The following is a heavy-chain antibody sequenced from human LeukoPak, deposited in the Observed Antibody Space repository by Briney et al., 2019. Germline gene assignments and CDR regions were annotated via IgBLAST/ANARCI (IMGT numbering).Heavy chain of an antibody. Sequence: SVKVSCKASGGTFSSYAISWVRQAPGQGLEWMGRIIPILGIANYAQKFQGRVTITTDEYTSTAYMELSSLTSEDTAVYYCASNYYDSSTYGPDNWFDPWGQGTLVTVSS. CDR1: GGTFSSYA. J-gene: IGHJ5*02. V-gene: IGHV1-69*04. CDR2: IIPILGIA. CDR3: ASNYYDSSTYGPDNWFDP. D-gene: IGHD3-22*01.